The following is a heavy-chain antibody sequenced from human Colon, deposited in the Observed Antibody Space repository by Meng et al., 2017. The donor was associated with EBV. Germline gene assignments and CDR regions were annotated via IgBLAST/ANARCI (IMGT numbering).Heavy chain of an antibody. J-gene: IGHJ4*02. V-gene: IGHV4-31*03. Sequence: QVQLQEAGLGLVTPSQTLSLTCTVSGGSVSSGGYYWTWIRQHPGKGLEWFGHIYYSGSTFYNPSLKRRVIISIDTSKNQFSLNLRSVTAADTAVYYCARVSSGWDYFDYWGQGTLVTVSS. CDR1: GGSVSSGGYY. CDR3: ARVSSGWDYFDY. CDR2: IYYSGST. D-gene: IGHD6-19*01.